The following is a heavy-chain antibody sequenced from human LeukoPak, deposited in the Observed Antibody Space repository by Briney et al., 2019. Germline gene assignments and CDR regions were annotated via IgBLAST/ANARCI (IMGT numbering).Heavy chain of an antibody. CDR3: ARDARDSVSLRYYFDY. V-gene: IGHV1-69*04. Sequence: SVKVSCKASGGTFSSYAISWVRQAPGQGLEWMGRIIPILGIANYAQKFQGRVTITADKSTSTAYMELSSLRSEDTAVYYGARDARDSVSLRYYFDYWGQGTLVTVSS. D-gene: IGHD5-18*01. CDR1: GGTFSSYA. J-gene: IGHJ4*02. CDR2: IIPILGIA.